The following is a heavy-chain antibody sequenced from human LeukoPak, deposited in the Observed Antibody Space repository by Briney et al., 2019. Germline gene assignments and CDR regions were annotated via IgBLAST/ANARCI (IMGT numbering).Heavy chain of an antibody. CDR2: ISAYNGNT. Sequence: GASVKVSCKASGYTFTSYGISWVRQAPGQGLEWMGWISAYNGNTNYAQKLQGRVTMTTDTSTSTAYMELRSLRSDDTAAYYCARALSPYYDFWSGYYMPEGYYYMDVWGKGTTVTVSS. CDR1: GYTFTSYG. J-gene: IGHJ6*03. CDR3: ARALSPYYDFWSGYYMPEGYYYMDV. D-gene: IGHD3-3*01. V-gene: IGHV1-18*01.